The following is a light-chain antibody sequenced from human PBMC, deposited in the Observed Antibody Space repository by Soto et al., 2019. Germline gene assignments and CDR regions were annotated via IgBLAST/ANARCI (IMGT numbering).Light chain of an antibody. CDR3: QQYYSSPYT. V-gene: IGKV4-1*01. Sequence: DIVMTQSPDSLAVSLGERATINCKSSQSVLYSSNNKNYLAWYQQKPGQPPKLLIYWASTRESGVPDRFSGSESGTDFTLTISSLQAEDVAVYYCQQYYSSPYTFGHMTKLEIK. CDR1: QSVLYSSNNKNY. CDR2: WAS. J-gene: IGKJ2*01.